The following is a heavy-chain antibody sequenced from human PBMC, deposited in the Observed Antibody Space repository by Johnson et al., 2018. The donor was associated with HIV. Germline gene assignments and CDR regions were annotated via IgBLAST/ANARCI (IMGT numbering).Heavy chain of an antibody. Sequence: VQLLESGGGLVQPGRSLRLSCEASGFTFDDYGMHWVRQAPGKGLEWVSGISWNSGSKGYADSVKGRFTISRDNTENSLYLQMYSLRVEDTAVYYCARGGPPDAFDIWGQGTMVTVSS. CDR3: ARGGPPDAFDI. CDR1: GFTFDDYG. D-gene: IGHD3-10*01. V-gene: IGHV3-9*01. J-gene: IGHJ3*02. CDR2: ISWNSGSK.